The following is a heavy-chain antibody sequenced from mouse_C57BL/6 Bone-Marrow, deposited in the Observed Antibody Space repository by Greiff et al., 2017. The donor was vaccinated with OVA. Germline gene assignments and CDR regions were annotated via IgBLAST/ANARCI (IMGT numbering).Heavy chain of an antibody. Sequence: EVQLQESGPGLVKPSQSLSLTCSVTGYSITSGYYWNWIRQFPGNKLEWMGYISYDGSNNYNPSLKNRISITRDTSKNQFFLKLNSVTTEDTATYYCARDLGSSSYAMDYWGQGTSVTVSS. CDR2: ISYDGSN. D-gene: IGHD1-1*01. CDR3: ARDLGSSSYAMDY. CDR1: GYSITSGYY. V-gene: IGHV3-6*01. J-gene: IGHJ4*01.